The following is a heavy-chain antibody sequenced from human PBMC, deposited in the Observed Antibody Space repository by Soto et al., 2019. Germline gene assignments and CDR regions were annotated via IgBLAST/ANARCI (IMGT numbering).Heavy chain of an antibody. CDR2: MNPNSGNT. D-gene: IGHD3-3*01. V-gene: IGHV1-8*01. Sequence: ASVKFSCKSSGYTFTSYDINWVRQATGQGLEWMGWMNPNSGNTGYAQKFQGRVTMTRNTSISTAYMELSSLRSEDTAVYYCARVYPPYCAFWSGYYPPPRYYYGRDVCGQGTTGTVS. CDR1: GYTFTSYD. J-gene: IGHJ6*02. CDR3: ARVYPPYCAFWSGYYPPPRYYYGRDV.